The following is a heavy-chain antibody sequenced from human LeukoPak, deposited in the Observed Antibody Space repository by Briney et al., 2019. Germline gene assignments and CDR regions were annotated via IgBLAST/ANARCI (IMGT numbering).Heavy chain of an antibody. V-gene: IGHV3-23*01. CDR3: ARNVEYCSSTSCPDY. J-gene: IGHJ4*02. D-gene: IGHD2-2*01. CDR1: GFTFSSYA. Sequence: GGSLRLSCAASGFTFSSYAMSWVRQAPGKGLEWVSAISGSGGSTYYADSVKGRFTISRDNSKNTLYLQMNSLRAEDTAVYYCARNVEYCSSTSCPDYWGQGTLVTVSS. CDR2: ISGSGGST.